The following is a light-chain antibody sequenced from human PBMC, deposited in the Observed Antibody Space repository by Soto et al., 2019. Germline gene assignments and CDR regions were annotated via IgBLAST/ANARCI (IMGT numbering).Light chain of an antibody. CDR2: GAS. Sequence: EIVLTQSPGTLSLSPGERATLSCRASQSVNNRYLACYQQIPGQAPRLVIFGASSRATGIPDWFIGSGSGTDFSLTISRLEPKDFAVYYCQQHSRSPVVTLVAGTKVEIK. V-gene: IGKV3-20*01. CDR1: QSVNNRY. J-gene: IGKJ4*01. CDR3: QQHSRSPVVT.